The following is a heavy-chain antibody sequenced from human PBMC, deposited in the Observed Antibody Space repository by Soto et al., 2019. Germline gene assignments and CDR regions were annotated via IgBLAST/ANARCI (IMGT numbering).Heavy chain of an antibody. CDR1: GFTVSSNY. J-gene: IGHJ4*02. CDR3: ARHGYSYGGGYFDY. Sequence: EVQLVESGGGLVQPGGSLRLSCAASGFTVSSNYMSWVRQAPGKGLEWVSGIYSGGSAYYADSVKGRFTISRDNAKNTLELQMNSLRAEDMAVYYCARHGYSYGGGYFDYWGQGTLVTVSS. V-gene: IGHV3-66*04. CDR2: IYSGGSA. D-gene: IGHD5-18*01.